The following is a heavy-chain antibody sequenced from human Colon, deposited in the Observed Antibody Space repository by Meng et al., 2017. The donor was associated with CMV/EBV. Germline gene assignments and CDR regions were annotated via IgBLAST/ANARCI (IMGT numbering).Heavy chain of an antibody. V-gene: IGHV3-30-3*01. CDR2: ISYDGSKL. CDR3: ARIHYDSWSGYYRDY. CDR1: GFTFGDYS. J-gene: IGHJ4*02. D-gene: IGHD3-3*01. Sequence: GGSLRLSCIVSGFTFGDYSFHWVRQTPGKGLEWVAVISYDGSKLHYADSVKGRFTISRDNARDTMFLQMSSLRAEDTAVYYCARIHYDSWSGYYRDYWGQGALVTVSS.